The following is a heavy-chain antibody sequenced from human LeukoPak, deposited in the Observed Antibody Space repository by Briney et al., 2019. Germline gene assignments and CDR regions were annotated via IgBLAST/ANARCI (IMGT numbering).Heavy chain of an antibody. CDR2: IFYTGST. Sequence: SETLSLTCTVSGGSITSDYWSWIRRPPGKGLEWIGYIFYTGSTNYNPSLKSRVTISIDTSKNQFSLNLSSVTAADTAMYYCARGPTGEWLAYANWSDTWGQGSLVTVSS. CDR1: GGSITSDY. V-gene: IGHV4-59*01. J-gene: IGHJ5*02. D-gene: IGHD3-3*01. CDR3: ARGPTGEWLAYANWSDT.